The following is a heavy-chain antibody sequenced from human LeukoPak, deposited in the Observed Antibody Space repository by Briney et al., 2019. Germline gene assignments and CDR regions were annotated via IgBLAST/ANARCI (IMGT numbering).Heavy chain of an antibody. V-gene: IGHV3-53*01. CDR1: GFTVSSNY. J-gene: IGHJ4*02. D-gene: IGHD6-13*01. CDR2: IYSVGST. CDR3: VRGPGSSWYQADY. Sequence: GGSLRLSCAASGFTVSSNYISWVRQAPGKWLEWVAVIYSVGSTYYADSVKGRFTISRDNSKKTLYLQMNSLRAEDTAVYYCVRGPGSSWYQADYWGQGTLVTVSS.